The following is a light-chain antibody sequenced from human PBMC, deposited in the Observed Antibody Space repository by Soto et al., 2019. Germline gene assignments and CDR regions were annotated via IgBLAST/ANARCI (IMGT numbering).Light chain of an antibody. Sequence: DIQMTQSPSSLFASVGDRVTITCQATQDISIYLNWYQQKPGKAPNLLIYDASKLEIGVPSRFSGSGSGTHFTFTISSLQTEDIGTYYCQQYDILPITFGRGTRLEIK. J-gene: IGKJ5*01. V-gene: IGKV1-33*01. CDR3: QQYDILPIT. CDR2: DAS. CDR1: QDISIY.